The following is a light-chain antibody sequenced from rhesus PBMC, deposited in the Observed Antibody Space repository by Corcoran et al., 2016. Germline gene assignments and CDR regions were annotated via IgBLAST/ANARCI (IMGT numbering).Light chain of an antibody. CDR2: EVN. V-gene: IGLV2-13*03. CDR3: NSYASSNTYI. CDR1: RGDIGGYNR. J-gene: IGLJ1*01. Sequence: QAAPTQSPSVSGSPGQSVTLSCTGSRGDIGGYNRVSWYQQSPGKAPKLLIYEVNKRPSGVSARFSGSKSGYTASLPISGLQAEDEAHYYCNSYASSNTYIFGTGTRFTVL.